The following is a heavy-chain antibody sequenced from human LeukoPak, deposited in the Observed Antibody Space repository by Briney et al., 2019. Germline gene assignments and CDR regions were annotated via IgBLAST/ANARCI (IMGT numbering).Heavy chain of an antibody. Sequence: ASVKVSCKASGGTFSSYASSWVRRAPGQGLEWMGWISSHNDNTGYAQKFQDRVTMTTDTSTSTAYMELRSLRSDDTAVYYCASWGYYDSSGPMGIWGQGTMVTVSS. CDR1: GGTFSSYA. D-gene: IGHD3-22*01. CDR3: ASWGYYDSSGPMGI. CDR2: ISSHNDNT. J-gene: IGHJ3*02. V-gene: IGHV1-18*01.